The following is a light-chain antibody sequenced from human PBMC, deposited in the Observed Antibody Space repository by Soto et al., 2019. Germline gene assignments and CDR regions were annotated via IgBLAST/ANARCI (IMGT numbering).Light chain of an antibody. CDR3: LLSYSGARSYV. Sequence: VVTQEPSLTVSPGGTVTLTCGSSTGAVTSGHYPYWFQQKPGQAPRTLIYDTTNKHSWTPARFSGSLLGGKAALTLSGAQPEDEAEYYCLLSYSGARSYVFGTGTKVTVL. V-gene: IGLV7-46*01. CDR2: DTT. J-gene: IGLJ1*01. CDR1: TGAVTSGHY.